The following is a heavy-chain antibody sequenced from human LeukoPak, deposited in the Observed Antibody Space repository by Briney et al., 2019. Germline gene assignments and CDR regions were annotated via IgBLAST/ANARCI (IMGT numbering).Heavy chain of an antibody. CDR2: ISYDGSNK. V-gene: IGHV3-30*04. Sequence: PGGSLTLSCAASGFTFSSYAMHWVRQAPGKGLEWVAVISYDGSNKYYADSVKGRFTISRDNSKNTLYLQMNSLRAEDTAVYYCAREYPQYTWNDGHNWFDPWGQGTLVTVSS. CDR3: AREYPQYTWNDGHNWFDP. D-gene: IGHD1-1*01. CDR1: GFTFSSYA. J-gene: IGHJ5*02.